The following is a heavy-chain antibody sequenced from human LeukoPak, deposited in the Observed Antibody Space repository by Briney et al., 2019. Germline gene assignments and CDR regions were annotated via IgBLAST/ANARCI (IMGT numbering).Heavy chain of an antibody. D-gene: IGHD3-3*01. CDR2: ISYDGSNK. V-gene: IGHV3-30-3*01. CDR1: GFTFSSYA. Sequence: GVSLRLSCAASGFTFSSYAMHWVRQAPGKGLEWVAVISYDGSNKYYADSVKGRFTISRDNSKNTLYLQMNSLRAEDTAVYYCARDVEYYFDYWGQGTLVTVSS. J-gene: IGHJ4*02. CDR3: ARDVEYYFDY.